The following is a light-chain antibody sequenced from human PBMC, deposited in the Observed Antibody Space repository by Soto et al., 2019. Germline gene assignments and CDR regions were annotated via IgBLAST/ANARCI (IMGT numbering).Light chain of an antibody. V-gene: IGLV2-14*01. Sequence: QSALTQPASVSGSPGQSIAISCTGTSNDVGGYNYVSWYQQHPVKAPQLIIYDVTNRPSGVSDRFSGSKSGNTASLTISGLQAEDEADYYCSSYTSSSTPYVFGTGTKVTAL. CDR3: SSYTSSSTPYV. CDR2: DVT. CDR1: SNDVGGYNY. J-gene: IGLJ1*01.